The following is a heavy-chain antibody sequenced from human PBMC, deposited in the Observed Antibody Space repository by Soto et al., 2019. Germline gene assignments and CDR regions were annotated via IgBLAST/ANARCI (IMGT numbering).Heavy chain of an antibody. CDR1: GYTFTSYD. CDR3: ARGPILIAAAGGWFDP. J-gene: IGHJ5*02. CDR2: MNPNSGNT. D-gene: IGHD6-13*01. Sequence: VSVKVSCKASGYTFTSYDINWVRQATGQGLEWMGWMNPNSGNTGYAQKFQGRVTMTRNTSISTAYMELSSLRSEDTAVYYCARGPILIAAAGGWFDPWGQGTLVTVSS. V-gene: IGHV1-8*01.